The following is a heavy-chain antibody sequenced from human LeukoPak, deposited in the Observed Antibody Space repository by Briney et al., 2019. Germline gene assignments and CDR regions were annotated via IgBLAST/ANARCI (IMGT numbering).Heavy chain of an antibody. Sequence: SETLSLTCTVSGGSISSGGYYWSWIRQHPGKGLEWIGYIYYSGSTYPNPSLKSRVTISVDTSKNQFSLNLSSVTAADTAVYYCARYCSSTNCYKGGFDPWGQGTLVTVSS. J-gene: IGHJ5*02. V-gene: IGHV4-31*03. CDR3: ARYCSSTNCYKGGFDP. CDR2: IYYSGST. D-gene: IGHD2-2*02. CDR1: GGSISSGGYY.